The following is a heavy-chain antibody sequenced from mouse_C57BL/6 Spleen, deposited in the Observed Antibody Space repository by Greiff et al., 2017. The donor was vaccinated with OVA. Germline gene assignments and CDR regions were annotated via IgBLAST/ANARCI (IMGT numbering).Heavy chain of an antibody. Sequence: VQLQQSGPELVKPGASVKISCKASGYAFSSSWMNWVKQRPGKGLEWIGRIYPGDGDTNYNGKFKGKATLTADKSSSTAYMQLSSLTSEDSAVYFCARPLDGPYAMEYWGQGTSVTVSS. CDR1: GYAFSSSW. J-gene: IGHJ4*01. V-gene: IGHV1-82*01. CDR3: ARPLDGPYAMEY. CDR2: IYPGDGDT. D-gene: IGHD2-3*01.